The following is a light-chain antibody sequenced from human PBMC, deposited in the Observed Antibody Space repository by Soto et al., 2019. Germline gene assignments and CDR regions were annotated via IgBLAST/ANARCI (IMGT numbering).Light chain of an antibody. J-gene: IGKJ1*01. V-gene: IGKV3-20*01. Sequence: EIVMTQAPSTLAVSPGERATLSCRASQSVSINVAWYQQKPGQAPRLLLYGASNRATGIPDRFSGSGSGTHFTLTISRLEPEDFAVYYCQQYGSSGTFGQPTKVDI. CDR1: QSVSIN. CDR3: QQYGSSGT. CDR2: GAS.